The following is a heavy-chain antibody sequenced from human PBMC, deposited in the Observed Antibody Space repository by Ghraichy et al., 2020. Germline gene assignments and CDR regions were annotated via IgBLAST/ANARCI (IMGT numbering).Heavy chain of an antibody. CDR1: GFTVSSNY. CDR2: IYSGGST. Sequence: GESLNISCAASGFTVSSNYMSWVRQAPGKGLEWVSVIYSGGSTYYADSVKGRFTISRDNSKNTLYLQMNSLRAEDTAVYYCAREGYGDYGASWYFDLWGRGTLVTVSS. D-gene: IGHD4-17*01. V-gene: IGHV3-66*01. CDR3: AREGYGDYGASWYFDL. J-gene: IGHJ2*01.